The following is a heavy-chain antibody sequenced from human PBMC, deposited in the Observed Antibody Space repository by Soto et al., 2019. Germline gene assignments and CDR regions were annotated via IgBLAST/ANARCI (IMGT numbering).Heavy chain of an antibody. CDR1: GYTFTSYA. D-gene: IGHD3-22*01. J-gene: IGHJ4*02. Sequence: ASVKVSCKASGYTFTSYAMHWVRQAPGQRLEWMGWINAGNGNTKYSQKFQGRVTITRDTSASTAYMELSSLRSEDTAVYYCARVGRVNYYDSSGFLDYWGQGTLVTVSS. CDR3: ARVGRVNYYDSSGFLDY. CDR2: INAGNGNT. V-gene: IGHV1-3*01.